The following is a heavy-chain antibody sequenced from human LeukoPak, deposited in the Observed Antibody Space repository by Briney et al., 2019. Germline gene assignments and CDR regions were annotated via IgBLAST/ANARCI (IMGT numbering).Heavy chain of an antibody. CDR3: AREGSTDYSNGPYYYYGMDV. D-gene: IGHD4-11*01. CDR2: ISAYNGNT. CDR1: GYTFTGYY. V-gene: IGHV1-18*04. J-gene: IGHJ6*02. Sequence: ASVKVSCKTSGYTFTGYYINWVRQAPGQGLEWMGWISAYNGNTNYAQKLQGRVTMTTDTSTSTAYMELRSLRSDDTAVYYCAREGSTDYSNGPYYYYGMDVWGQGTTVTVSS.